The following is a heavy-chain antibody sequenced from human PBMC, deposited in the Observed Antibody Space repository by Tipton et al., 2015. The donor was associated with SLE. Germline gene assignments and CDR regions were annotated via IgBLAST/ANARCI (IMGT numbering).Heavy chain of an antibody. V-gene: IGHV3-30*02. CDR2: MRADGSTE. Sequence: SLRLSCAALGFTFSNYWMTWVRQAPGKGLEWGTCMRADGSTEYRGSVKGRVSISRDTAKNTLYLQMNHLRVDDTAVYFCATDRLEGAVMIYWGQGTPVTVSP. J-gene: IGHJ4*02. CDR3: ATDRLEGAVMIY. D-gene: IGHD1-26*01. CDR1: GFTFSNYW.